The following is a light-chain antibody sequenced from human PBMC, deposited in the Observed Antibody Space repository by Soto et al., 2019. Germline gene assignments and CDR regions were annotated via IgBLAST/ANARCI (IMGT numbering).Light chain of an antibody. CDR3: SSYTSGSTLV. CDR1: SSDVGAYNY. V-gene: IGLV2-14*01. J-gene: IGLJ2*01. CDR2: EVT. Sequence: QSVLTQPASVSGSPGQSITISCSGTSSDVGAYNYVSWYQQHPGKAPKLIIYEVTYRPSGVSSRFSGSKSGNTASLTISGLQSEDEADYYCSSYTSGSTLVFGGGTKVTVL.